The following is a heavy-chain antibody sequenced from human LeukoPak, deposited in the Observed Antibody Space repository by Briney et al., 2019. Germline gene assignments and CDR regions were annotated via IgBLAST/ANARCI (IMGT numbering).Heavy chain of an antibody. CDR1: GYTFTSYY. D-gene: IGHD6-19*01. CDR3: ARDLRYSSGWSASGMDA. J-gene: IGHJ6*03. Sequence: ASVKVSCKASGYTFTSYYMHWVRQAPGQGLEWMGIINPSGGNTNYAQKLQGRVSMTTDTSTSTAYMDLRSLRSDDTAVYYCARDLRYSSGWSASGMDAWGKGTTVTVSS. V-gene: IGHV1-46*01. CDR2: INPSGGNT.